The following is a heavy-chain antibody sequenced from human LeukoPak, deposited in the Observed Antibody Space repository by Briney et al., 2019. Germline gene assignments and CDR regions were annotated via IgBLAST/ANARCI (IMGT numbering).Heavy chain of an antibody. CDR3: ARGGDYDSSGYWATRRYYFDY. CDR2: INHSGST. Sequence: PSETLSLTCAVYGGSFSGYYWSWIRQPPGKGLEWIGEINHSGSTNYNPSLKSRVTISVDTSKNQFSLKLSSVTAADTAVYYCARGGDYDSSGYWATRRYYFDYWGQGTLVTVSS. V-gene: IGHV4-34*01. D-gene: IGHD3-22*01. CDR1: GGSFSGYY. J-gene: IGHJ4*02.